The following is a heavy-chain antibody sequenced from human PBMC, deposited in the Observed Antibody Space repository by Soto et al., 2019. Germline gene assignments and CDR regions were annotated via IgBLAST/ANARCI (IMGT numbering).Heavy chain of an antibody. V-gene: IGHV3-33*01. Sequence: PGGSLRLSCAASGFTFSSYGMHWVRQAPGKGLEWVALIWFDGSDKYYTESMKGRFTISRDNSKSTLYLQMNSLRAEDTAVYYCARLYCSASSCYSVGAFDIRGQGTMVTVSS. J-gene: IGHJ3*02. CDR2: IWFDGSDK. CDR1: GFTFSSYG. D-gene: IGHD2-15*01. CDR3: ARLYCSASSCYSVGAFDI.